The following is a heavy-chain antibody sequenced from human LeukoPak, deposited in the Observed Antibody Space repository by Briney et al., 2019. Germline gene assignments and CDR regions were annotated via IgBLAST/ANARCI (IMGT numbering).Heavy chain of an antibody. Sequence: GGSLRLSCAASGFTFSSYAMSWVRQAPGKGLEWVSGTSGSGGSTYYADSVKGRFTISRDNSKNTLYLQMNSLRAEDTAVYYCAKDSAYSSSWYYFDYWAREPWSPSPQ. J-gene: IGHJ4*02. V-gene: IGHV3-23*01. CDR2: TSGSGGST. D-gene: IGHD6-13*01. CDR3: AKDSAYSSSWYYFDY. CDR1: GFTFSSYA.